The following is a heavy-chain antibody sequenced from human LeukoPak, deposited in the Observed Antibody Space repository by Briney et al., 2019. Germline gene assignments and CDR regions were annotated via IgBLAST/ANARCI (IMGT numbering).Heavy chain of an antibody. J-gene: IGHJ4*02. V-gene: IGHV4-31*03. D-gene: IGHD3-22*01. CDR3: ASRRYYYDSSGLDY. CDR2: ICYSGTT. CDR1: GASISSGGYC. Sequence: PSQTLSLTCTVSGASISSGGYCWSWIRQHPGKGLEWIGYICYSGTTYYNPSLKSRVTISVDMSENQFSLKLSSVTAADTAVYYCASRRYYYDSSGLDYWGQGTLSPSPQ.